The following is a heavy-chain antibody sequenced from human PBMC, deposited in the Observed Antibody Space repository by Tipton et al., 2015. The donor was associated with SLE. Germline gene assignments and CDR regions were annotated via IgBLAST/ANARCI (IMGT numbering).Heavy chain of an antibody. V-gene: IGHV3-48*01. CDR1: GFTFSTYS. D-gene: IGHD6-13*01. CDR3: ARGIATAGSSYWYFDL. Sequence: GSLRLSCAASGFTFSTYSMNWVRQAPGKGLEWVSYISSSSSTIYYADSVKGRFTISRENAKNSLYLQMNSLRAGDTAVYYCARGIATAGSSYWYFDLWGRGTLVTVSS. CDR2: ISSSSSTI. J-gene: IGHJ2*01.